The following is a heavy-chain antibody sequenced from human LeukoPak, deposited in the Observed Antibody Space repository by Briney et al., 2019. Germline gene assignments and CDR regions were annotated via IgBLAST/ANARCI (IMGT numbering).Heavy chain of an antibody. J-gene: IGHJ3*02. Sequence: PSETLSLTCTVSGGSISSYYWSWIRQPPGKGLEWIGYIYYSGSTNYNPSLKSRVTISVDTSKNQFSLKLSSVTAADTAVYYCARGEAAGFPVIWGQGTMVTVSS. V-gene: IGHV4-59*01. D-gene: IGHD6-13*01. CDR2: IYYSGST. CDR3: ARGEAAGFPVI. CDR1: GGSISSYY.